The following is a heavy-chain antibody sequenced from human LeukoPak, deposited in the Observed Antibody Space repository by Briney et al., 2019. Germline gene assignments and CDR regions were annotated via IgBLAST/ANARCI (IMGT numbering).Heavy chain of an antibody. J-gene: IGHJ6*02. D-gene: IGHD3-10*01. CDR2: INHSGST. CDR3: ARGRGYYYYGMDV. V-gene: IGHV4-34*01. CDR1: GGSFSGYY. Sequence: SETLSLTCAVYGGSFSGYYWSWIRQPPGKGLEWIGEINHSGSTNYNPSLKSRVTISVDTSKNQFSLKLSSVTAADTAVYYCARGRGYYYYGMDVWGQGTTVTVSS.